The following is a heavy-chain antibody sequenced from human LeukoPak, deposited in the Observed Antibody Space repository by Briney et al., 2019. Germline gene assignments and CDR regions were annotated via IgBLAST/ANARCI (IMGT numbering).Heavy chain of an antibody. V-gene: IGHV3-7*04. CDR3: ARGVYYFDS. CDR2: MKEDGSEI. J-gene: IGHJ4*02. CDR1: GFTFSTYW. Sequence: PGGSLRLSCVASGFTFSTYWTTWVRQAPGKGLEWVAYMKEDGSEIYYLDSVKGRFTISRDNAKKSLYLQMSSLIAENTAVYYCARGVYYFDSWGQGTLVTVSS. D-gene: IGHD5/OR15-5a*01.